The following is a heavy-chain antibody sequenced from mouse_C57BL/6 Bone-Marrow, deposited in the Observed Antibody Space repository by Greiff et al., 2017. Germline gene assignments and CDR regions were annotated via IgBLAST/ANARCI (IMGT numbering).Heavy chain of an antibody. J-gene: IGHJ4*01. D-gene: IGHD2-4*01. V-gene: IGHV1-82*01. Sequence: VQGVESGPELVKPGASVKISCKASGYAFSSSWMNWVKQRPGKGLEWIGRIYPGDGDTNYNWKFKGKATLTADKSSRTAYMQLSSLTSEDSAVYFCANYDYDGDAMDYWGQGTSVTVSS. CDR3: ANYDYDGDAMDY. CDR1: GYAFSSSW. CDR2: IYPGDGDT.